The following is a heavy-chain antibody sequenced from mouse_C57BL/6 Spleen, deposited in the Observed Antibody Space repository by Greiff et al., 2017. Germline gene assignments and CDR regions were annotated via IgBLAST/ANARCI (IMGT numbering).Heavy chain of an antibody. D-gene: IGHD2-4*01. J-gene: IGHJ4*01. CDR1: GYTFTSYW. CDR2: IYPGNSDT. CDR3: TRNWDYAVYAMDY. V-gene: IGHV1-5*01. Sequence: VQLQQSGTVLARPGASVKMSCKTSGYTFTSYWMHWVKQRPGQGLEWIGAIYPGNSDTGYNQKFKGKAKLTAVTSASTAYMELSSLANEDSAVYYCTRNWDYAVYAMDYWGQGTSVTVSS.